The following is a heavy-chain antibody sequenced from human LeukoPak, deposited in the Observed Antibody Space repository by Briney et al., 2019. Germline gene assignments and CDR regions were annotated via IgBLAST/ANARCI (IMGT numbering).Heavy chain of an antibody. V-gene: IGHV5-51*01. CDR3: ARNSLVGATGSYFDY. D-gene: IGHD1-26*01. CDR2: IYPGDSDT. CDR1: GYNPNTYW. J-gene: IGHJ4*02. Sequence: ESLQISCKCSGYNPNTYWIGWVRPMPGEGLEWMGIIYPGDSDTRYSPSFQGQVTISADKSFSTAYLQWNSLKASDTAIYYCARNSLVGATGSYFDYWGQGTPVTVSS.